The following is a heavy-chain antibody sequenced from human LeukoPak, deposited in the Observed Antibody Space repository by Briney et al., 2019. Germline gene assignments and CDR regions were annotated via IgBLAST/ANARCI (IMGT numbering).Heavy chain of an antibody. CDR3: AKPYDISSYYFDY. D-gene: IGHD3-9*01. J-gene: IGHJ4*02. CDR1: GFTFTSYA. Sequence: RRSLRLSCAPSGFTFTSYATSCVRQAPRKGLEWVSAISGSGGSTYYADSVKGRFTISRDNSKNTLYLQMNSLRAEDTAVYYCAKPYDISSYYFDYWGQGTLVTVSS. CDR2: ISGSGGST. V-gene: IGHV3-23*01.